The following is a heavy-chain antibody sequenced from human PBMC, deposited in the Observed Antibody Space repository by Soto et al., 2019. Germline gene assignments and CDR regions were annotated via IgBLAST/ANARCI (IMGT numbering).Heavy chain of an antibody. CDR1: GLTLSDYY. J-gene: IGHJ4*02. Sequence: QVQLVESGGGLVKPGGSHRLSCTASGLTLSDYYMSWIRQAPGKGLERLSYISGRDGGRYTNYADSVKGRFTISRDSDRNSLFLQMNSLRAEATAVYYCVRNYDSVGYSSFDYWGQGSLVTVSS. CDR3: VRNYDSVGYSSFDY. V-gene: IGHV3-11*06. D-gene: IGHD3-22*01. CDR2: ISGRDGGRYT.